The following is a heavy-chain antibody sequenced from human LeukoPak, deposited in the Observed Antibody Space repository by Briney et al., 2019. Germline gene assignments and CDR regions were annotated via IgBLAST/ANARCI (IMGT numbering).Heavy chain of an antibody. D-gene: IGHD2-2*01. Sequence: ASVKVSCKASGYTFTSYYMHWVRQAPGQGLEWMGWINPNSGGTNYAQKFQGRVTMTRDTSISTAYMELRSLRSDDTAVYYCAREAYCSSTSCYRPGDFDYWGQGTLVTVSS. CDR2: INPNSGGT. J-gene: IGHJ4*02. V-gene: IGHV1-2*02. CDR1: GYTFTSYY. CDR3: AREAYCSSTSCYRPGDFDY.